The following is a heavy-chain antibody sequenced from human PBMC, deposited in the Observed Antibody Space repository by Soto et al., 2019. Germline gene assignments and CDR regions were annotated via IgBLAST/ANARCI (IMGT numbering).Heavy chain of an antibody. CDR1: GYTFTSYY. D-gene: IGHD4-4*01. J-gene: IGHJ4*02. CDR2: INANNGST. Sequence: GASVKGSCKASGYTFTSYYMHWVRQAPGQGLEWVGMINANNGSTNYAQRFQGRVTVTTDTSTSTAYMELRNLRSDDTAVYYCARDIDYNIDYWGLGTLVTVSS. CDR3: ARDIDYNIDY. V-gene: IGHV1-18*04.